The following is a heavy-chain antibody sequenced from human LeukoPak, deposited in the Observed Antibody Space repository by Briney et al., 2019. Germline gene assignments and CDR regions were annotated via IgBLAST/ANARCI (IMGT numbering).Heavy chain of an antibody. CDR1: GGSISSHY. CDR3: ARLDYGDYSLDY. CDR2: IYYSGST. Sequence: SETLSLTCTVSGGSISSHYWSWIRQPPGKGLEWIGDIYYSGSTNYNPSLASRVTISVDTSNNQFSLRLSSVTAADTAVYYCARLDYGDYSLDYWGQGTLVTVSS. J-gene: IGHJ4*02. V-gene: IGHV4-59*11. D-gene: IGHD4-17*01.